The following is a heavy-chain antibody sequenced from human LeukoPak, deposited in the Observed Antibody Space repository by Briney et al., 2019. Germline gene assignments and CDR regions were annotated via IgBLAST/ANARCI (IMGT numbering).Heavy chain of an antibody. CDR2: ISAYNGNT. Sequence: PGASVKVSCKASGYTFTSYGISWVRQAPGQGLEWMGWISAYNGNTSYAQKLQGRVTMTTDTSTSTAYMELRSLRSDDTAVYYCAIPYSSSWYSWFDPWGQGTLVTVSS. V-gene: IGHV1-18*01. D-gene: IGHD6-13*01. J-gene: IGHJ5*02. CDR1: GYTFTSYG. CDR3: AIPYSSSWYSWFDP.